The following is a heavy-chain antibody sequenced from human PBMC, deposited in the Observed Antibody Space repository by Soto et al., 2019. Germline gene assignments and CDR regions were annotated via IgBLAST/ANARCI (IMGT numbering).Heavy chain of an antibody. Sequence: QVQLVQSGAEVKKPGASVKVSCKVYGYTLTDFSIHWVREAPGKGLEWMGGFDPEDGKTIYAPKFQGRVTMTEDTSTDTVYMQLSSLRSEDTAVYYCATDLSGCNSGWYVHYGLDVWGQGTTVTVSS. V-gene: IGHV1-24*01. D-gene: IGHD6-19*01. CDR1: GYTLTDFS. CDR3: ATDLSGCNSGWYVHYGLDV. J-gene: IGHJ6*02. CDR2: FDPEDGKT.